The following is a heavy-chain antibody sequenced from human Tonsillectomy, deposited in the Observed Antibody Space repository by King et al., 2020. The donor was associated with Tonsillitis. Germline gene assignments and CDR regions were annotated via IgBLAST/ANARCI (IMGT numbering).Heavy chain of an antibody. Sequence: EVQLVESGGGLVQPGGSLRLSCAASGFTFSSYWMSWVRQAPGKGLEWVANIKQDGSEKYYVDSVKGRLTISRDNAKNSLYLQMNSLRAEDTAVYYCARDPALGYGDSYFDYWGQGTLVTVSS. CDR1: GFTFSSYW. CDR3: ARDPALGYGDSYFDY. D-gene: IGHD4-17*01. CDR2: IKQDGSEK. V-gene: IGHV3-7*01. J-gene: IGHJ4*02.